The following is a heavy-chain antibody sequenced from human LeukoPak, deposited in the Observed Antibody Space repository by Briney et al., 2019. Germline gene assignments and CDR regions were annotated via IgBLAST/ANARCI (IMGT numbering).Heavy chain of an antibody. CDR1: GFTFSSYA. CDR3: VKDHSPFRGVGHFDY. V-gene: IGHV3-30*18. Sequence: GGSLRLSCAASGFTFSSYAIHWVRQAPGKGLEWVALISSDGGNEFYADSVKGRFTISRDNSKNTLYLQLNSLRTVDTAVYYCVKDHSPFRGVGHFDYWGQGTLVTVSS. D-gene: IGHD3-10*01. J-gene: IGHJ4*02. CDR2: ISSDGGNE.